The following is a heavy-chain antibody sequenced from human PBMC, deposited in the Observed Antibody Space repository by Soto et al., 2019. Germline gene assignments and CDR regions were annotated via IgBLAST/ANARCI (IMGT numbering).Heavy chain of an antibody. J-gene: IGHJ4*02. CDR2: IRTKAYGGTT. CDR3: TRETSSGYDY. CDR1: GFTFNDYA. V-gene: IGHV3-49*03. D-gene: IGHD5-12*01. Sequence: GGSLRLSYTPSGFTFNDYAMSWFRQAPGKGLEWVGFIRTKAYGGTTEYAASVKGRFTISRDDSKTIAYLQMNSLKTEDTAVYYCTRETSSGYDYWGQGTLVTVSS.